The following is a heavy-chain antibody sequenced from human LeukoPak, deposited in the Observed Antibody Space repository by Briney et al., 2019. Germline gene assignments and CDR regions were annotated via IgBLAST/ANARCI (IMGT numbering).Heavy chain of an antibody. CDR1: GFTASSIY. J-gene: IGHJ4*02. CDR2: FYSGGSA. Sequence: PGGSLRLSCSASGFTASSIYMTWVRQAPGKGLEWVASFYSGGSAYYADSVKGRFIISRDSSTDTLYLQMNSLRVEDTAVYFCARDRGYGYGFFDYWGQGTLVTVSS. D-gene: IGHD5-18*01. V-gene: IGHV3-53*01. CDR3: ARDRGYGYGFFDY.